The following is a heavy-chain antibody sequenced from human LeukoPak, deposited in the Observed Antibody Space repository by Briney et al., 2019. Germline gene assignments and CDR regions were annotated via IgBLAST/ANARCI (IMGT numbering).Heavy chain of an antibody. CDR3: TSVGSWYCNDY. CDR1: GFTFSSYW. Sequence: PGGSLRLSCAASGFTFSSYWMSWVRQAPGKGLEWVANIKQDGSEKYYVDSVKGQFTISRDNAKNSLYLQMNSLRAEDTAVYYCTSVGSWYCNDYWGQGTLVTVSS. CDR2: IKQDGSEK. V-gene: IGHV3-7*01. J-gene: IGHJ4*02. D-gene: IGHD6-13*01.